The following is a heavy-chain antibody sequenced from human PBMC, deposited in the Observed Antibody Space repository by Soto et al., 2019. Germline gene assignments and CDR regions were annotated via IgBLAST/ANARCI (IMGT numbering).Heavy chain of an antibody. D-gene: IGHD3-22*01. CDR2: IRGSGGST. CDR1: GFTFSSYA. Sequence: GGSLRLSCAASGFTFSSYAMSWVRQAPGKGLEWVSGIRGSGGSTYYADSVKGRFTISRDNSKNTLYLQINSLRAEDTAIYYCAKGSSGSRPYYFDCWGQGTLVTVSS. J-gene: IGHJ4*02. V-gene: IGHV3-23*01. CDR3: AKGSSGSRPYYFDC.